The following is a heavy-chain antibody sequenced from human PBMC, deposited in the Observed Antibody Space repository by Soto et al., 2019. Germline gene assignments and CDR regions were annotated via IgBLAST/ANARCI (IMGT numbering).Heavy chain of an antibody. Sequence: ASVKVSCKASGYTFTSYYMHWVRQAPGQGLEWMGIINPSGGSTSYAQKFQGRVTMTRDTSTSTVYMELSSLRSEDTAVYYCARGWGRYNWNYQSPRFGPWGQGTLVTVSS. D-gene: IGHD1-7*01. J-gene: IGHJ5*02. CDR2: INPSGGST. CDR1: GYTFTSYY. V-gene: IGHV1-46*03. CDR3: ARGWGRYNWNYQSPRFGP.